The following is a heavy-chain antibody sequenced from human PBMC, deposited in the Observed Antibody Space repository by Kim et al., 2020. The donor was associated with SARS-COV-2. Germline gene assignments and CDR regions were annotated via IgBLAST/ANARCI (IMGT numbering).Heavy chain of an antibody. J-gene: IGHJ6*02. CDR3: ARGRYCTNAICRTDAMDV. V-gene: IGHV4-39*01. D-gene: IGHD2-8*01. CDR1: SGSISSNSHY. CDR2: LYYSGTT. Sequence: SETLSLTCTVSSGSISSNSHYWVWIRQPPGKGLVWIGSLYYSGTTYYNPTLKSRITISVDTSKNQFSLKLSPVTAAYTALYRCARGRYCTNAICRTDAMDVWGQGTTVTVSS.